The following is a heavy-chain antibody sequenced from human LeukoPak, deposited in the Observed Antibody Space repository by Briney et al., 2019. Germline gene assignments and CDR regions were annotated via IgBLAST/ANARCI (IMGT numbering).Heavy chain of an antibody. V-gene: IGHV3-48*01. Sequence: SGGSLRLSCAASGFTFSSYSMNWVRQAPGKGLEWVSYISSSSSTIYYADSVKGRFTISRDNAKNSLYLQMNSLRAEDTAVYSCARDFRMEHDWGQGTLVTVSS. J-gene: IGHJ4*02. CDR1: GFTFSSYS. CDR3: ARDFRMEHD. D-gene: IGHD1/OR15-1a*01. CDR2: ISSSSSTI.